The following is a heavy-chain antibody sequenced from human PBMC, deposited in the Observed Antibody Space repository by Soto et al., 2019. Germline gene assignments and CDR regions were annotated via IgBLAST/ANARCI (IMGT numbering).Heavy chain of an antibody. Sequence: QITLKESGPTLVKPTQTLTLTCTFSGFSLSTSGVGVGWIRQPPGKALEWLALIYWDDDKRYSPSLKSRLTITKDTSKNQVVLTMTNMDPVDTATYYCARAIITMIVVGFDYWGQGTLVTVSS. CDR3: ARAIITMIVVGFDY. J-gene: IGHJ4*02. CDR2: IYWDDDK. V-gene: IGHV2-5*02. CDR1: GFSLSTSGVG. D-gene: IGHD3-22*01.